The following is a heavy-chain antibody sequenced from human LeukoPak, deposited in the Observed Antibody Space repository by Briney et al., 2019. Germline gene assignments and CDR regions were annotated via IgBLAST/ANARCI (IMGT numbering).Heavy chain of an antibody. CDR1: GFTVSSSY. V-gene: IGHV3-66*04. CDR2: IYSGGST. CDR3: ARHRVVVATTTPPYWYFDL. Sequence: GGSLRLSCAASGFTVSSSYMSWVRQAPGKGLEWVSVIYSGGSTYYADSVKGRFTISRDNSKNTLYLQMNSLRVEDTALYYCARHRVVVATTTPPYWYFDLWGRGTRVTVSS. D-gene: IGHD2-15*01. J-gene: IGHJ2*01.